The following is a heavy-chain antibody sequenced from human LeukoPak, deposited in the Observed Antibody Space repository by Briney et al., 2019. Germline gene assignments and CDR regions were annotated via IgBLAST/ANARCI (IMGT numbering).Heavy chain of an antibody. V-gene: IGHV6-1*01. CDR3: ARVSSPWSPRDAFDI. CDR2: TYYKSKWYN. Sequence: SQTLSLTCAISGDSDSSNSATWNWIRQSPSRGLEWLGRTYYKSKWYNDYAVSVKSRITINSDTSKNQFSLQLNSVTPEDTAVYYCARVSSPWSPRDAFDIWGQGTMVTVSS. D-gene: IGHD1-26*01. CDR1: GDSDSSNSAT. J-gene: IGHJ3*02.